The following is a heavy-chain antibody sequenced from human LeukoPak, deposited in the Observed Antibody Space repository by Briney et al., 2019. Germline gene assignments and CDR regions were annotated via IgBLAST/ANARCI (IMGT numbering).Heavy chain of an antibody. D-gene: IGHD6-6*01. CDR1: GGSISSGSYY. Sequence: PSQTLSLTCTVSGGSISSGSYYWSWIRQPPGKGLEWIGYIYYSGSTNYNPSLKSRVTISVDTSKNQFSLKLSSVTAADTAVYYCAGQYSSSSRFDPWGQGTLVTVSS. CDR2: IYYSGST. V-gene: IGHV4-61*01. J-gene: IGHJ5*02. CDR3: AGQYSSSSRFDP.